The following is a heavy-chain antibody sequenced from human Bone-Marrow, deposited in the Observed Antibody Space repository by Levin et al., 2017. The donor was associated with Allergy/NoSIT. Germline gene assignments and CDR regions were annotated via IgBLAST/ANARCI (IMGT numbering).Heavy chain of an antibody. CDR1: GYTFTTYD. Sequence: ASVKVSCKPSGYTFTTYDINWVRQTTGQGLEWMGWMNPKNGRTGYAQTFQGRVTMTRDTSISTAYMELSSLRSEDTAIYYCARGMSARPLDYWGQGTLVTVSS. V-gene: IGHV1-8*01. CDR3: ARGMSARPLDY. D-gene: IGHD6-6*01. CDR2: MNPKNGRT. J-gene: IGHJ4*02.